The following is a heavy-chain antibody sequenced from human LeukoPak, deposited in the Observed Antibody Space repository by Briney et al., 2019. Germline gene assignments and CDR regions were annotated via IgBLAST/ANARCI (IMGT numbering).Heavy chain of an antibody. D-gene: IGHD5-24*01. J-gene: IGHJ4*02. CDR1: GGSISSSSYY. Sequence: SETLSLTCTVSGGSISSSSYYWGWIRQPPGKGLEWIGSIYYSGSTYYNPSLKSRVTISVDTSKNQFSLKLSSVTAADTAVYYCARHVWEMATIFFDYWGQGTLVTVSS. V-gene: IGHV4-39*01. CDR3: ARHVWEMATIFFDY. CDR2: IYYSGST.